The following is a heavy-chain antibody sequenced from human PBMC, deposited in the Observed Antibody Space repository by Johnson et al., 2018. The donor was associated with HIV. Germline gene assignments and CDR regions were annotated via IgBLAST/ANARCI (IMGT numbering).Heavy chain of an antibody. J-gene: IGHJ3*02. CDR2: IFSGGTT. D-gene: IGHD5-24*01. V-gene: IGHV3-66*01. CDR1: GFTVSSNY. CDR3: AREGDGYTSVGAFDI. Sequence: VQLVESGGGVVQPGRSLRLSCAASGFTVSSNYMSWVRQAPGKGLEWVSVIFSGGTTYYADSVKGRFTISRDNSKNTLYLQMNSLRAEDTAVYFCAREGDGYTSVGAFDIWGQGTRVTVSS.